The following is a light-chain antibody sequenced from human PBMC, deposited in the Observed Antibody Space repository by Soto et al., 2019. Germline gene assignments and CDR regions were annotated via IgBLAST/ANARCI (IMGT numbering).Light chain of an antibody. CDR1: GSDVGDSSH. CDR2: EVN. V-gene: IGLV2-11*01. Sequence: QSALTQPRSVSGSTGQSVTISCTATGSDVGDSSHVSWYQLHPGKAPKLMIYEVNNRPSGVPDRFSGSKSGSTASLTISGLQAEDEAEYYCCLSPGSLTWLFGGGTKHTVL. CDR3: CLSPGSLTWL. J-gene: IGLJ3*02.